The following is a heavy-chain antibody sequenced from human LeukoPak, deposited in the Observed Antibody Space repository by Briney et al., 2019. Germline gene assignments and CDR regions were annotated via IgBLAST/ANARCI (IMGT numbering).Heavy chain of an antibody. CDR1: GFTFSSYA. J-gene: IGHJ4*02. D-gene: IGHD6-19*01. V-gene: IGHV3-64D*06. CDR2: ISSNGGST. Sequence: GGSLRLSCSASGFTFSSYAMHWVRQAPGKGLEYVSAISSNGGSTYYADSVKGRFTISRDNSKNTLYLQMSSLRAEDTAVYYCVKEQWLAWGDYWGQGTLVTVSS. CDR3: VKEQWLAWGDY.